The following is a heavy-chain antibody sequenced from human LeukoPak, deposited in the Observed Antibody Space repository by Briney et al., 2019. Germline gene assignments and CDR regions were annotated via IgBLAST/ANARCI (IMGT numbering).Heavy chain of an antibody. Sequence: GESLKTFWKSSGYSLTSYWIGWVRQMPGQGLELMGIIYPGDSNTRYRPSFQGQVTISADKSISTAYLQWSSLKASDTAMYYCASEAYDSSGYSFDAFDIWGQGTMVTVSS. CDR1: GYSLTSYW. CDR2: IYPGDSNT. D-gene: IGHD3-22*01. V-gene: IGHV5-51*01. CDR3: ASEAYDSSGYSFDAFDI. J-gene: IGHJ3*02.